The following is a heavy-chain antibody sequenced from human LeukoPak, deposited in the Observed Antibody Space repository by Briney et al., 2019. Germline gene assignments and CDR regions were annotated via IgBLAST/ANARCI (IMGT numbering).Heavy chain of an antibody. V-gene: IGHV3-72*01. CDR1: GFSLSSHY. CDR2: TRNRADSYTT. D-gene: IGHD4-17*01. J-gene: IGHJ4*02. Sequence: GGSLRLSCAASGFSLSSHYMDWVRQAPGKGLEWVGRTRNRADSYTTEYAASVRGRFIISRDDSKNSLFLQMNSLKTEDTAVYFYARGFDYGDGFDYWGQGTLVTASS. CDR3: ARGFDYGDGFDY.